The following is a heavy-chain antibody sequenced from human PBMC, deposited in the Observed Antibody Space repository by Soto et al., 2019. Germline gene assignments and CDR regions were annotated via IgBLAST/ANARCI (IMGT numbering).Heavy chain of an antibody. V-gene: IGHV3-23*01. J-gene: IGHJ4*02. CDR1: GITFSSYA. Sequence: PGGSLRLSCEVPGITFSSYAMSWVRQAPGKGLEWVSSISGSGGATYHADSVKGRFTISRDNSKNTLYLQMNSLRAEDTAVYYCAKEGLERLFNFDYWGQGTLVTVSS. CDR3: AKEGLERLFNFDY. CDR2: ISGSGGAT. D-gene: IGHD1-1*01.